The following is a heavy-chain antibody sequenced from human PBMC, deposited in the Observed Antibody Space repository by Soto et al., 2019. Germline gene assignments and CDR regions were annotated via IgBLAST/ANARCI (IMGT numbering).Heavy chain of an antibody. J-gene: IGHJ5*02. CDR3: ARQAQIAARINWFDP. Sequence: EVQLVESGGGLVQPGGSLRISCAAAGFTFISYSMNWVRQAPGMGLEWVSYSSSSSSIIYYADYVKGRFTISRDNAKNALYLQMNSLRDEDTAVYYCARQAQIAARINWFDPWGQGTLVTVSS. CDR1: GFTFISYS. CDR2: SSSSSSII. V-gene: IGHV3-48*02. D-gene: IGHD6-6*01.